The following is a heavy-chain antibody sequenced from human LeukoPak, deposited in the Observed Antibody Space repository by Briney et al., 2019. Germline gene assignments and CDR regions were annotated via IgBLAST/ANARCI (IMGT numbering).Heavy chain of an antibody. CDR1: GGSFSNYY. D-gene: IGHD5-18*01. CDR3: AGDTYGSDY. J-gene: IGHJ4*02. Sequence: SETLSLTCAVYGGSFSNYYWCWIRQPPGKGLEWIGEINHSGSANYNPSLKSHFTISVDTSKNQFSLELGSVTAADTAMYYCAGDTYGSDYWGQGTRVTVSS. V-gene: IGHV4-34*01. CDR2: INHSGSA.